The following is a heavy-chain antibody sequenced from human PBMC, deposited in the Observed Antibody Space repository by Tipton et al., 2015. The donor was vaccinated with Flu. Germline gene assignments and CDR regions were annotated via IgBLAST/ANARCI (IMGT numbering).Heavy chain of an antibody. CDR1: GDSIGSDYY. D-gene: IGHD6-19*01. J-gene: IGHJ3*01. CDR3: ARERRGGWPFYDAFDF. V-gene: IGHV4-38-2*02. CDR2: IYQTGNT. Sequence: TLSLTCSVSGDSIGSDYYWGWIRQPPGKGLEWIGNIYQTGNTYYNPSLTSRVTIAVDTSKNQFSLRLSSVTAADTAVYYCARERRGGWPFYDAFDFWGQGTTVTVSS.